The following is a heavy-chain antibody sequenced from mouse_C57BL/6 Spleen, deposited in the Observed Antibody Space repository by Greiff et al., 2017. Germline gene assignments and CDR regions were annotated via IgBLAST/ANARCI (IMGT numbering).Heavy chain of an antibody. Sequence: EVQLVESGGGLVKPGGSLKLSCAASGFTFSSYAMPWVRQTPEKRLEWVATISDGGSYTYYPDNVKGRCTISRDNTKNNLYLQMSKLKSEDAAMYYCARNYGSSYVGYFDGWGTGTTVTVSS. D-gene: IGHD1-1*01. CDR2: ISDGGSYT. J-gene: IGHJ1*03. CDR1: GFTFSSYA. CDR3: ARNYGSSYVGYFDG. V-gene: IGHV5-4*01.